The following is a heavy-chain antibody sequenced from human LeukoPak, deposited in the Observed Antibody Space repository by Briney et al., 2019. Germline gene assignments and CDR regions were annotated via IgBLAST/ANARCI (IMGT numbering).Heavy chain of an antibody. CDR2: ISSSSSYI. CDR1: GFTFSSYS. J-gene: IGHJ3*02. Sequence: NTGGSLRLSCAASGFTFSSYSMNWVRQAPGKGLEWVSSISSSSSYIYYADSVKGRFTISRDNAKNSLYLQMNSLRAEDTAVYYCAREDGDYEGEDAFDIWGQGTMVTVSS. V-gene: IGHV3-21*01. D-gene: IGHD4-17*01. CDR3: AREDGDYEGEDAFDI.